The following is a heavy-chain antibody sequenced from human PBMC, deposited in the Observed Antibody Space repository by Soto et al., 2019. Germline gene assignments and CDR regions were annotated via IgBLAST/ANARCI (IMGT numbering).Heavy chain of an antibody. CDR2: INPSGGST. CDR1: GYTFTSYY. V-gene: IGHV1-46*01. CDR3: ARVKQLVRGYYYGMDV. D-gene: IGHD6-6*01. J-gene: IGHJ6*02. Sequence: GASVKVSCKASGYTFTSYYMHRVRQAPGQGLEWMGIINPSGGSTSYAQKFQGRVTMTRDTSTSTVYMELSSLRSEDTAVYYCARVKQLVRGYYYGMDVWGQGTTVTVSS.